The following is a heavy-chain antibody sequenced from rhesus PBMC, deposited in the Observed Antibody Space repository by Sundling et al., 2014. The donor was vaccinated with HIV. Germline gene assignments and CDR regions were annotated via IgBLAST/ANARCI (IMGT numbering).Heavy chain of an antibody. CDR1: GGSISSNY. D-gene: IGHD6-31*01. CDR3: ARIRWAAAGSYYFDY. CDR2: ISASGGST. Sequence: QLQLQESGPGLVKPSETLSLTCAVSGGSISSNYWSWIRQPPGKGLEWIGRISASGGSTDYNPSLKSRVTILTDTSKNQFSLKLSSVTAADTAVYYCARIRWAAAGSYYFDYWGQGVLVSVSS. J-gene: IGHJ4*01. V-gene: IGHV4-173*01.